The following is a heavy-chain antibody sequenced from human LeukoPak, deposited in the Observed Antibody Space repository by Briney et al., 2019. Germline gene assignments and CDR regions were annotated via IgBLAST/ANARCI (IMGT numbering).Heavy chain of an antibody. CDR2: VYYSGDT. Sequence: SETLSLTCTVSGDSASGVYWSWIRQPPGKGLGWIGYVYYSGDTNYNTSLTSRVTMSLDTSKNHVSLRLSSVTAAETAVYYCARHPFATPFDYWGQGTLLTVSS. V-gene: IGHV4-59*08. CDR1: GDSASGVY. D-gene: IGHD2-15*01. J-gene: IGHJ4*02. CDR3: ARHPFATPFDY.